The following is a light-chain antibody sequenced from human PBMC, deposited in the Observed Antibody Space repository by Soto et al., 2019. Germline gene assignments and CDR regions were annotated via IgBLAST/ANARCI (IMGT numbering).Light chain of an antibody. J-gene: IGKJ5*01. CDR3: QQRNNWPIT. Sequence: EIVLTPSAATRTLSHGERATLSCRASRSVSSYLPCYQRKPGQAPRLLIYDASNRATGIPVRFSGSGSGTDFTLTISSLEPEDFAIYYSQQRNNWPITFGQGTLLEI. V-gene: IGKV3-11*01. CDR2: DAS. CDR1: RSVSSY.